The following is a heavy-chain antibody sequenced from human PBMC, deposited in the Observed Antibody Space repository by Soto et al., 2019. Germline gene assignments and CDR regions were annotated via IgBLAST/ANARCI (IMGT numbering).Heavy chain of an antibody. Sequence: GESLKISCKGVGYKFGSAWIGWVRQMPGKGLEWMGIIKPGTSDIRYSPSCRGHVTISADEAISTAYLQWSSLKASDTAMYYCARQLSHICDSWGQGTLVTVSS. CDR1: GYKFGSAW. V-gene: IGHV5-51*01. CDR3: ARQLSHICDS. J-gene: IGHJ4*02. D-gene: IGHD3-3*02. CDR2: IKPGTSDI.